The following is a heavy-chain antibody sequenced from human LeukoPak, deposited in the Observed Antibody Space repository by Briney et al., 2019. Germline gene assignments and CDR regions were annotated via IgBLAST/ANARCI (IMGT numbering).Heavy chain of an antibody. V-gene: IGHV3-23*01. CDR3: LSITMVRGVPTPHGMDV. J-gene: IGHJ6*02. CDR1: GFTFGSHA. Sequence: GGSLRLSCEASGFTFGSHAMYWVRQAPGKGLEWVAGIFGSGGSPHYADPVKGRFTISRDNSRNTVYLQINSLKTEDTAVYYCLSITMVRGVPTPHGMDVWGQGTTVTVSS. D-gene: IGHD3-10*01. CDR2: IFGSGGSP.